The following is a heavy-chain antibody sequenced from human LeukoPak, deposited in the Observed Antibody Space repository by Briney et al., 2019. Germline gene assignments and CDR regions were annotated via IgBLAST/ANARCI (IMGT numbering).Heavy chain of an antibody. CDR2: TSGRGDST. D-gene: IGHD6-6*01. Sequence: GGSLRLSCAASGFTLSSYGMSWVRQPPGKGLEWVSSTSGRGDSTYYADSVKGRFTISRDNSKNTLYLQMNSLRAEDTAVYYCAKGRIAARLPYYWGQGTLVTVSS. J-gene: IGHJ4*02. V-gene: IGHV3-23*01. CDR3: AKGRIAARLPYY. CDR1: GFTLSSYG.